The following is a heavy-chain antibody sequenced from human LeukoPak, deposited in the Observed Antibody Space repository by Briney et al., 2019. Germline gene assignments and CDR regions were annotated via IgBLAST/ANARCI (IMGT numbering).Heavy chain of an antibody. CDR1: GFTFSGYG. CDR2: IWYDGGNK. Sequence: GGSLRLSCAASGFTFSGYGMHWVRQAPGKGLEWVAVIWYDGGNKYYRDSVKGRFTISRDNSQDTLHLQMNSLRAEDTAVYYCASNPGPFDYWGQGTLVTVSS. V-gene: IGHV3-30*19. J-gene: IGHJ4*02. CDR3: ASNPGPFDY.